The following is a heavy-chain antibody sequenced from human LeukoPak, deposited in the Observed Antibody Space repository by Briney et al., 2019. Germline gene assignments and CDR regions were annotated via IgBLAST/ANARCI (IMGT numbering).Heavy chain of an antibody. D-gene: IGHD1-20*01. J-gene: IGHJ1*01. CDR1: GGSFSGYY. Sequence: SEPLSRTCALHGGSFSGYYWSWTRQPPGKGLEWIGEVNQRESTYSNPSLKSRVTLSIETSRSQFSLCMSTVTAANTAVCYCVQNIPGSIEQWGQGTLVSVSS. CDR3: VQNIPGSIEQ. V-gene: IGHV4-34*01. CDR2: VNQREST.